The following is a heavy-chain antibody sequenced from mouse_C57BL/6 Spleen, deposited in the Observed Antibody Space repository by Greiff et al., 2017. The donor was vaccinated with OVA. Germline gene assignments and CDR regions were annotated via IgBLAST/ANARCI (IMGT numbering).Heavy chain of an antibody. CDR3: ARWYYGSSGGDY. CDR2: IYPGSGST. D-gene: IGHD1-1*01. CDR1: GYTFTSYW. Sequence: VQLQQPGAELVKPGASVKMSCKASGYTFTSYWITWVKQRPGQGLEWIGDIYPGSGSTNYNEKFKSKATLTVDTSSSTAYMQLSSLTSEDSVVYYCARWYYGSSGGDYWGQGTTLTVSS. J-gene: IGHJ2*01. V-gene: IGHV1-55*01.